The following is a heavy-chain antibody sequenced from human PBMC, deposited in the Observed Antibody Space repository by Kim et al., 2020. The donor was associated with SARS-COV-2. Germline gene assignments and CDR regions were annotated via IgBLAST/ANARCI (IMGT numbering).Heavy chain of an antibody. CDR2: IYYSGST. D-gene: IGHD3-10*01. CDR3: AREGDYSGSGSFLRWFDP. V-gene: IGHV4-61*01. Sequence: SETLSLTCTVSGGSVSSGSYYWSWIRQPPGKGLEWIGYIYYSGSTNYNPSLKSRVTISVDMSKTQFSLKLSSLTAADTAVYFCAREGDYSGSGSFLRWFDPWGQGTLVTVSS. CDR1: GGSVSSGSYY. J-gene: IGHJ5*02.